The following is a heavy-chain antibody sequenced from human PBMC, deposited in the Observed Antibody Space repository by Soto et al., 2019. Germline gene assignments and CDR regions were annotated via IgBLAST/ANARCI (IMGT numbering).Heavy chain of an antibody. V-gene: IGHV3-30*18. CDR1: GFTFSSYG. J-gene: IGHJ6*02. D-gene: IGHD2-8*01. CDR2: ISYDGSNK. CDR3: AKARPRYCTNGPCEDFDYGMDV. Sequence: QVQLVESGGGVVQPGRSLRLSCAASGFTFSSYGMHWVRQAPGKGLEWVAVISYDGSNKYYADSVKGRFTISRDNSKNTLYLQMNSLRAEDTAVYYCAKARPRYCTNGPCEDFDYGMDVWGQGITVTVSS.